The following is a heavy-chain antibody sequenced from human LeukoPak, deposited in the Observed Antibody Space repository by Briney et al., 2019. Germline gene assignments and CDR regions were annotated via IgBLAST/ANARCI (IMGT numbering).Heavy chain of an antibody. D-gene: IGHD3/OR15-3a*01. CDR3: ARVISGFWTGYYDPSDI. CDR1: GYTFTSHD. Sequence: ASVRVSCKASGYTFTSHDINWVRQATGQGLEWMGWFHPRSNTAGYAQNFEGRVTITGDTSMSTSYMELTSLRSEDTAVYYCARVISGFWTGYYDPSDIWGQGTMVTVSS. J-gene: IGHJ3*02. CDR2: FHPRSNTA. V-gene: IGHV1-8*03.